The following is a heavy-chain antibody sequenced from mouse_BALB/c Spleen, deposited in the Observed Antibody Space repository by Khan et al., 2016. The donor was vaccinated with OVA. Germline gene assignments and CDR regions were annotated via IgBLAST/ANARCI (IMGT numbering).Heavy chain of an antibody. Sequence: EVQLQQSGPELMKPGASVKISCKASGYSFTSYYIHWVKQSHGKSLEWIGYIDPFNGGTSYNQKFKGKATLPLDKSSSTASMHLSSLTSEDSAVYYCAMGGLGLRAYAMDYWGQGTSVTVSS. V-gene: IGHV1S135*01. D-gene: IGHD3-1*01. CDR2: IDPFNGGT. CDR1: GYSFTSYY. J-gene: IGHJ4*01. CDR3: AMGGLGLRAYAMDY.